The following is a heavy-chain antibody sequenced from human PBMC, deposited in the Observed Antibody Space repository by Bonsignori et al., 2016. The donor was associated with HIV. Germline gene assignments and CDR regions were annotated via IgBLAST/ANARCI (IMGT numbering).Heavy chain of an antibody. Sequence: WIRQPPGKGLEWVANIKQDGSEKYYVDSVKGRFTISRDNAKNSLYLQMNSLRAEDTAVYYCARDRQLELHLPVWFDPWGQGTLVTVSS. J-gene: IGHJ5*02. CDR3: ARDRQLELHLPVWFDP. CDR2: IKQDGSEK. V-gene: IGHV3-7*03. D-gene: IGHD1-7*01.